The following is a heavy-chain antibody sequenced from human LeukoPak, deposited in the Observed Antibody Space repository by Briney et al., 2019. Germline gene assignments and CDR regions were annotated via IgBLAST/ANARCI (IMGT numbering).Heavy chain of an antibody. CDR2: ISSRSSTI. Sequence: GGSLRLSCAASGFTFSSYSMNWVRQAPGKGLEWVSYISSRSSTIYYADSVKGRFTVSRDNAKNSLYLQMNSLRAEDTALYYCAKDMRLAYILTGSDVFDIWGQGTMVTVSS. CDR1: GFTFSSYS. D-gene: IGHD3-9*01. V-gene: IGHV3-48*04. J-gene: IGHJ3*02. CDR3: AKDMRLAYILTGSDVFDI.